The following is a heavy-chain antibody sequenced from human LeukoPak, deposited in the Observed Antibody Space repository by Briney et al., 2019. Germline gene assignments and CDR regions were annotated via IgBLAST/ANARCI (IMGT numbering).Heavy chain of an antibody. CDR2: ISAYNGNT. J-gene: IGHJ6*03. V-gene: IGHV1-18*01. CDR3: ARVQVVPAAMDYYYYYMDV. CDR1: GYTFTSYG. D-gene: IGHD2-2*01. Sequence: ASVKVSCKASGYTFTSYGISWVRQAPGQGLEWMGWISAYNGNTNYAQKLQGRVTMTTDTSTSTAYMELRSLRSDDTAVYYCARVQVVPAAMDYYYYYMDVWGKGTTATISS.